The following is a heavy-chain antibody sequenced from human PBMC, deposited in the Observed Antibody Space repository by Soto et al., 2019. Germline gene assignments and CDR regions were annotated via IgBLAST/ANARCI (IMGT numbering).Heavy chain of an antibody. V-gene: IGHV1-3*01. CDR3: ARSDGPLGDY. J-gene: IGHJ4*02. D-gene: IGHD4-17*01. Sequence: XXVKVSCKASGYTFTSYAMHWVRQAPGERLEWMAXINDAXGQKKYQEKLXXRVTINRXXSASTAYMELSSLRSEHTAVYYCARSDGPLGDYWGQGTLVTASS. CDR1: GYTFTSYA. CDR2: INDAXGQK.